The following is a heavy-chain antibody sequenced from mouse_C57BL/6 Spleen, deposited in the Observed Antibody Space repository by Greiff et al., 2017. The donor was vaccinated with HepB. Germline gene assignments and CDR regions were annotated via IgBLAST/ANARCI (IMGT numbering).Heavy chain of an antibody. D-gene: IGHD3-2*02. CDR2: IYPGGGYT. CDR1: GYTFTNYW. J-gene: IGHJ4*01. V-gene: IGHV1-63*01. Sequence: QVQLKQSGAELVRPGTSVKMSCKASGYTFTNYWIGWAKQRPGHGLEWIGDIYPGGGYTNYNEKFKGKATLTADKSSSTAYMQLSSLTSEDSAIYYCARRTAQARYAMDYWGQGTSVTVSS. CDR3: ARRTAQARYAMDY.